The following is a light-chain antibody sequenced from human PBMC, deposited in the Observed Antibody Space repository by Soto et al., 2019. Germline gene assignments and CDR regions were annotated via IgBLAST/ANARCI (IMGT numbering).Light chain of an antibody. Sequence: EIVMTQSPATLSASPWERAPLSCRASQSVDSNLAWYQQKPGQAPRLLIFGASTRATGIPARFSGSGSGTDFTLTISSLQSEDFGVYFCQQYDNWPLTFGGGTRWIS. CDR3: QQYDNWPLT. J-gene: IGKJ4*01. CDR1: QSVDSN. CDR2: GAS. V-gene: IGKV3D-15*01.